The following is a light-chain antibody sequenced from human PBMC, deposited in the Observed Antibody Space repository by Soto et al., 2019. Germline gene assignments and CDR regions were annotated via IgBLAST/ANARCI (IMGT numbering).Light chain of an antibody. CDR2: RNN. V-gene: IGLV1-47*01. J-gene: IGLJ2*01. CDR1: SSNIGNNY. CDR3: VAWDGSLKSAP. Sequence: QSVLTQPPSASGTPGQRVTISCSGTSSNIGNNYVYSYQQLPGTAPKLLIYRNNQRPSGVPDLFSGSKSGTSASLAISGLRSEDEATYYCVAWDGSLKSAPFGGGTKLTVL.